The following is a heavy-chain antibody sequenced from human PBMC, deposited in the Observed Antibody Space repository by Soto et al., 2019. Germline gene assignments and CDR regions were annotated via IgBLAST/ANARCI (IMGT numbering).Heavy chain of an antibody. V-gene: IGHV1-69*13. J-gene: IGHJ6*02. D-gene: IGHD5-12*01. CDR3: ARGTQSEPGYSGIRYYYYYDMNV. CDR2: IIPIFGTA. CDR1: GGTFSSYA. Sequence: GASVKVSCKASGGTFSSYAISWVRQAPGQGLEWMGGIIPIFGTANYAQKFQGRVTITADESTSTAYMELSSLRSEDTAVYYCARGTQSEPGYSGIRYYYYYDMNVCGRGTTVAFSS.